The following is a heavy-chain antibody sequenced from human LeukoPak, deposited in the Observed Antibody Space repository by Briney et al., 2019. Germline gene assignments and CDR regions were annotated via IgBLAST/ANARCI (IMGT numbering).Heavy chain of an antibody. V-gene: IGHV1-8*01. CDR3: ARPRALRYFDWTYYYYYGMDV. Sequence: ASVKASCKASGYTFTSYDINWVRQATGQGLEWMGWMNPNSGNTGYAQKFQGRVTMTRNTPISTAYMELSSLRSEDTAVYYCARPRALRYFDWTYYYYYGMDVWGQGTTVTVSS. D-gene: IGHD3-9*01. J-gene: IGHJ6*02. CDR2: MNPNSGNT. CDR1: GYTFTSYD.